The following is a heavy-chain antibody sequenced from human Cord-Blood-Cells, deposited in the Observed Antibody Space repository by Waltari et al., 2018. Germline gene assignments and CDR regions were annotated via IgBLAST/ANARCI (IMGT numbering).Heavy chain of an antibody. Sequence: QVQLQESGPGLVKPSETLSLTCTVSAGSISSYYWTWIRQPPGKGLEWIGYIYYSGSTNYNPSLKSRVTISVDTSKNQFSLKLSSVTAADTAVYYCARQVEMATINDAFDIWGQGTMVTVSS. CDR1: AGSISSYY. D-gene: IGHD5-12*01. CDR2: IYYSGST. J-gene: IGHJ3*02. V-gene: IGHV4-59*01. CDR3: ARQVEMATINDAFDI.